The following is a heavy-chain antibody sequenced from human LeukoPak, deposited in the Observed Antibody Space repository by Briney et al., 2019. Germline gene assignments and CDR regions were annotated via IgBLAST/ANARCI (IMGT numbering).Heavy chain of an antibody. CDR2: IIPIFGTA. D-gene: IGHD6-6*01. V-gene: IGHV1-69*05. J-gene: IGHJ4*02. CDR3: ARVGMAARQGLDY. CDR1: GGTFSSYA. Sequence: SVKVSCKASGGTFSSYAISWVRQAPGQGLEWMGGIIPIFGTANYAQKFQGRVTITTDESTSTAYMELSSLRSEDTAVYYCARVGMAARQGLDYWGQGTLVTVSS.